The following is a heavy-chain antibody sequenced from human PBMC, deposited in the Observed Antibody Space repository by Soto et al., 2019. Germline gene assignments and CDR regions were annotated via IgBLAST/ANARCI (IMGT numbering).Heavy chain of an antibody. CDR1: GASISIGTDY. D-gene: IGHD3-10*01. J-gene: IGHJ4*02. Sequence: PSETLSLTCTVSGASISIGTDYWGWIRQPPGKGLEWIGNIHYSGSTHYNPSLKSRVNISLDTSKNQFSLNLRSVTAADTAVYYCASMGYHYGSGSYPLDYWGQGTLVTVSS. V-gene: IGHV4-39*07. CDR3: ASMGYHYGSGSYPLDY. CDR2: IHYSGST.